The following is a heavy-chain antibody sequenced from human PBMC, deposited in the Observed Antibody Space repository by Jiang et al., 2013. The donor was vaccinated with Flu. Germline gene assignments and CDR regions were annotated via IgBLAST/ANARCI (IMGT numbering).Heavy chain of an antibody. J-gene: IGHJ4*02. D-gene: IGHD3-10*01. Sequence: KPTQTLTLTCSVSGFSLTTTAVAVNWIRQAPGKALEWLALIYWDDDKRYSPSLKNRLTITKDTSKNQVVLTMTNMDPADTATYFCSHSVRLDYWGQGTLVTVPS. CDR3: SHSVRLDY. CDR1: GFSLTTTAVA. V-gene: IGHV2-5*02. CDR2: IYWDDDK.